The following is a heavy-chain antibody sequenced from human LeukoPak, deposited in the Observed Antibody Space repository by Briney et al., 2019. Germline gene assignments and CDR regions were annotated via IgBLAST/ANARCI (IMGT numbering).Heavy chain of an antibody. J-gene: IGHJ5*01. V-gene: IGHV4-4*02. CDR1: GGSISSGNW. CDR3: ARVGSHRNSGYDS. CDR2: IYHSGST. D-gene: IGHD5-12*01. Sequence: PSETLSLTCAVSGGSISSGNWWSWVRQPPGKGLEWIAQIYHSGSTNYNPSLKSRVTISVDKSKNQFSLKLSSVTAADTAVYYCARVGSHRNSGYDSWGQGTLVTVSS.